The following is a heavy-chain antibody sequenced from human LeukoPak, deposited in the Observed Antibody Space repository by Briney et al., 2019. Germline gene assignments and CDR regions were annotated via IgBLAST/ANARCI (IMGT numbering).Heavy chain of an antibody. V-gene: IGHV3-66*01. Sequence: GGSLRLSCAASGFTVSNNYMTWVRQAPGKGLEWVSVFYSGGSTYYADSVKGRFIISRDNSKNTLYLQMNSLRAEDTAVYYCARSQRFAGAPGYYYYGMDVWGQGTTVTVSS. CDR2: FYSGGST. J-gene: IGHJ6*02. CDR3: ARSQRFAGAPGYYYYGMDV. CDR1: GFTVSNNY. D-gene: IGHD3-16*01.